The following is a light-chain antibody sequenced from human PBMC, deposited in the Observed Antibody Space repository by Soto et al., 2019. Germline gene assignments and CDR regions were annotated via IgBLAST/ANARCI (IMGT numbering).Light chain of an antibody. CDR1: SSDVGGYKY. V-gene: IGLV2-14*01. CDR3: SSYTTSSTD. CDR2: DVR. Sequence: QSALTQPASVSGSPGQSITISCTGTSSDVGGYKYVSWYQQHPGKAPKLMIYDVRNRPSGVSNRFAGSKSGNTASLTISGLQAEDEADYYCSSYTTSSTDFGTGTKVTVL. J-gene: IGLJ1*01.